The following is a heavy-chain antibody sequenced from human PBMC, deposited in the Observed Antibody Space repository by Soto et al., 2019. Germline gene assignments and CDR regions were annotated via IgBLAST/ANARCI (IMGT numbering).Heavy chain of an antibody. CDR2: ISGSGGST. Sequence: EVQLLESGGGLVQPGGSLRLSCAASGFTFSSYAMSWVRQAPGKGLEWVSAISGSGGSTYYADSVKGRFTISRDNSKNKLYLQMNSLRAEDAAVYYCAKDLGSAYYYGSGVYPNYYMDVWGKGTTVTVSS. CDR1: GFTFSSYA. J-gene: IGHJ6*03. CDR3: AKDLGSAYYYGSGVYPNYYMDV. V-gene: IGHV3-23*01. D-gene: IGHD3-10*01.